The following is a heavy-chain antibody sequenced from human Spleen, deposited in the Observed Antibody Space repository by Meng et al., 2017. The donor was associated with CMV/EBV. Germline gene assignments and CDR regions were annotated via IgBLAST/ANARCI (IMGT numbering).Heavy chain of an antibody. CDR2: INAYNGDT. Sequence: CKPSCYAFTTCGIGWVRQAPGQGLEWMGWINAYNGDTNYAQKFQGRATMTTDTSTSTAYLELRSLRSDDTAVYYCARYQIRGSTKVDYWGQGTLVTVSS. D-gene: IGHD1-26*01. V-gene: IGHV1-18*01. CDR1: CYAFTTCG. J-gene: IGHJ4*02. CDR3: ARYQIRGSTKVDY.